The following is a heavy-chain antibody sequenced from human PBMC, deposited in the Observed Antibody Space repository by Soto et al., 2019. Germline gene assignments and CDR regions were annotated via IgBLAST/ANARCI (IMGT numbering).Heavy chain of an antibody. V-gene: IGHV1-3*01. CDR3: ARDPSGYYGMDV. D-gene: IGHD6-25*01. Sequence: QVQLVQSGAEVKKPGASVKVSCKASGYTFTSYTMHWVRQAPGQRLEWMGWINAGNGHTKYSQKFQGRVTITRDTSASTAYMELSSLRSEDTAVYYCARDPSGYYGMDVWGQGTTVTVCS. J-gene: IGHJ6*02. CDR1: GYTFTSYT. CDR2: INAGNGHT.